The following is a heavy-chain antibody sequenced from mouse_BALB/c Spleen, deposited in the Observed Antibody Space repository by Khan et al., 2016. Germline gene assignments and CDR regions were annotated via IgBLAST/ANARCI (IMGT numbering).Heavy chain of an antibody. CDR1: GYTFTNYG. J-gene: IGHJ2*01. V-gene: IGHV9-3*02. CDR3: ARKRPMYYFDY. D-gene: IGHD1-1*02. CDR2: INTNTGEP. Sequence: QIQLVQSGPELKKPGETVKISCKASGYTFTNYGMNWVKQAPGKGLKWMGWINTNTGEPTYAEEFKGRFAFSLETSASTAYLQINNLKNEDTATYFGARKRPMYYFDYWGQGTTLTVSS.